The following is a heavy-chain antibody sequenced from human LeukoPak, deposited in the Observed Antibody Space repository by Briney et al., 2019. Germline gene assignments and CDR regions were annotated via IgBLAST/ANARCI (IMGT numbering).Heavy chain of an antibody. CDR2: ISYDGSSK. CDR3: ATTFSRSGTACLDY. V-gene: IGHV3-30*03. Sequence: PGRSLRLSCAASGFTFSSYPMHWVRQAPGKGLEWVAVISYDGSSKYYADSVKGRFTISRDNSKNTLFLQMNSLRAEDTAVYYCATTFSRSGTACLDYWGRGTLVTVSS. D-gene: IGHD1-26*01. J-gene: IGHJ4*02. CDR1: GFTFSSYP.